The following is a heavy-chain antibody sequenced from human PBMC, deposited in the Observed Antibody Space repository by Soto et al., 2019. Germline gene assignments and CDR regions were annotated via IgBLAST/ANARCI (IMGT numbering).Heavy chain of an antibody. V-gene: IGHV4-34*01. CDR2: INHSGST. CDR1: GGSFSGYY. J-gene: IGHJ5*02. D-gene: IGHD6-13*01. Sequence: SETLSLTCAVYGGSFSGYYWSWIRQPPGKGLEWIGEINHSGSTNYNPSLKSRVTISVDTSKNQFSLKLSSVTAADTAVYYCASRKTVIAAAGPKWFDPGGHGTLVTVSS. CDR3: ASRKTVIAAAGPKWFDP.